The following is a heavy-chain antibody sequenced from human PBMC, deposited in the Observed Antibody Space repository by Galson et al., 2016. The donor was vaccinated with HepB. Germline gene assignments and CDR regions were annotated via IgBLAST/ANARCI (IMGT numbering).Heavy chain of an antibody. CDR3: ARVRDYVSTGYSHFHH. J-gene: IGHJ1*01. D-gene: IGHD3-22*01. V-gene: IGHV1-46*01. CDR1: GYTFTNYY. CDR2: INPSGGST. Sequence: SVKVSCKASGYTFTNYYIHWARQAPGQGLEWMGIINPSGGSTNYAPKFQGRVTMTRDTSTSTVYMVLSSLRSEDTAVYYCARVRDYVSTGYSHFHHWGQGTPVIVSP.